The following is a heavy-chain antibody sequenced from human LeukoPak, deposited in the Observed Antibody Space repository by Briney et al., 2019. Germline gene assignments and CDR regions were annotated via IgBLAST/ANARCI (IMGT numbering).Heavy chain of an antibody. V-gene: IGHV3-23*01. J-gene: IGHJ5*02. CDR1: GFTFSSYA. D-gene: IGHD1-14*01. CDR2: ISGSGDNT. CDR3: AKGSGINHYHWIDP. Sequence: GGSLRLSCAASGFTFSSYAMTWMRQAPGKGLEWVSVISGSGDNTYYADSVKGRFTISRDNSKNTLYLQMDSLRAEDTALYYCAKGSGINHYHWIDPWGQGTLVTVSS.